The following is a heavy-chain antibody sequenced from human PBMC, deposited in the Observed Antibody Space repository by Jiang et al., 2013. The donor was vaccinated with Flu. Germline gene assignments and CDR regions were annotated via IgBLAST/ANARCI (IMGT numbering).Heavy chain of an antibody. Sequence: VQLVESGGGLVQPGGSLRLSCAASGFTFSTYSMNWVRQAPGKGLEWVSYISRSSSAIYYADSVKGRFTISRDNARNSLYLQMNSLRDEDTAVYYCARDLRCTSTSCYVDYYYGMDV. CDR2: ISRSSSAI. J-gene: IGHJ6*01. V-gene: IGHV3-48*02. CDR3: ARDLRCTSTSCYVDYYYGMDV. D-gene: IGHD2-2*01. CDR1: GFTFSTYS.